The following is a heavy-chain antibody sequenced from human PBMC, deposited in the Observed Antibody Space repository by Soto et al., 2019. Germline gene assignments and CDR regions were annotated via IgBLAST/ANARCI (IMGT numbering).Heavy chain of an antibody. V-gene: IGHV1-3*01. CDR1: GYTFTSCT. J-gene: IGHJ3*01. Sequence: GASVKVSCKASGYTFTSCTRHWVRQAPGQRLEWMGWINAGDGNAEFSQKFQGRVTITRDTSASTAYMELSSLRSEDTAVYYCARDSDYDILTGYFGPFNVWGQGTLVTVS. CDR3: ARDSDYDILTGYFGPFNV. CDR2: INAGDGNA. D-gene: IGHD3-9*01.